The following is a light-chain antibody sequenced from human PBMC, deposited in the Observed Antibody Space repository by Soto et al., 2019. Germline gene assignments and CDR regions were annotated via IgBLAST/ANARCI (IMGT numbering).Light chain of an antibody. CDR1: SSDVGGYNY. J-gene: IGLJ2*01. Sequence: QSVLTQPPSASGSPGQSVTISCTGTSSDVGGYNYVSWYQQHPGKAPKVIIYEVSKRPSGVPDRFSGSKSGSTASLTVSGLQAEDEADYYCSSYSGSNNFVVFGGGTKLTVL. V-gene: IGLV2-8*01. CDR3: SSYSGSNNFVV. CDR2: EVS.